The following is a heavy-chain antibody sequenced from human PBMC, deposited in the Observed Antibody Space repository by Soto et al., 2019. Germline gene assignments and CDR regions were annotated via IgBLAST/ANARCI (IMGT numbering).Heavy chain of an antibody. D-gene: IGHD1-7*01. CDR2: IYRTGST. CDR3: ASRDPGTSVDY. Sequence: SETLSLTCAVSGGSFTSNNWWTWVRQPPGQGLEWIGEIYRTGSTNYNPCLKSRVTISLDKSENQFSLKVTSLTAADTAVYYGASRDPGTSVDYWGQGTLVTVSS. CDR1: GGSFTSNNW. J-gene: IGHJ4*02. V-gene: IGHV4-4*02.